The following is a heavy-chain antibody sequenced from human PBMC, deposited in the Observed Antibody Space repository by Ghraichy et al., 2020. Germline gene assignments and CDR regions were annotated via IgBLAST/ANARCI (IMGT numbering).Heavy chain of an antibody. D-gene: IGHD2-2*01. CDR1: GFTFSDYY. CDR3: AREFVSILPYQLLWRGWVAPSWFDP. J-gene: IGHJ5*02. Sequence: GGSLRLSCAASGFTFSDYYMSWIRQAPGKGLEWVSYISSSSSYTNYADSVKGRFTISRDNAKNSLYLQMNSLRAEDTAVYYCAREFVSILPYQLLWRGWVAPSWFDPWGQGTLVTVSS. V-gene: IGHV3-11*06. CDR2: ISSSSSYT.